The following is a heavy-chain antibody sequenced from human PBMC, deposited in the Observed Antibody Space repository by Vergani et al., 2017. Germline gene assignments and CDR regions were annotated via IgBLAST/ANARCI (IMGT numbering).Heavy chain of an antibody. D-gene: IGHD6-6*01. CDR3: ARGALDSIAARPDYYYGMDV. CDR1: GFTFSSYS. V-gene: IGHV3-48*01. CDR2: ISGSSSTI. Sequence: VQLVESGGGVVQPGGSLRLSCAASGFTFSSYSMNWVRQAPGKGLEWVSYISGSSSTIDYADSVKGRFTISRDNAKNSLYLQMDSLRVEDTAVYYCARGALDSIAARPDYYYGMDVWGQGTTVTVSS. J-gene: IGHJ6*02.